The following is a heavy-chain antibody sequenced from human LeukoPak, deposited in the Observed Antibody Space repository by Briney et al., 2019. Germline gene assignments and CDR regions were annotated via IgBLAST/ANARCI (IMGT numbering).Heavy chain of an antibody. V-gene: IGHV3-74*01. J-gene: IGHJ3*02. CDR1: GFTFTKYW. CDR3: TGLSKGDALEM. CDR2: INSDGSST. Sequence: GGSLRLSCAASGFTFTKYWMHWVRQAPGKGPVWVARINSDGSSTNYADSVKGRFTISRDNAKNTLYLQMNSLRAEDTAVYYCTGLSKGDALEMWGQRTMVSVSS.